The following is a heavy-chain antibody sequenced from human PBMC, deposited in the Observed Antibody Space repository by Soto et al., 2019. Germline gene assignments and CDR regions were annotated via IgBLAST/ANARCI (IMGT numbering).Heavy chain of an antibody. CDR2: ISRSSSTI. CDR1: GFTFSGYS. CDR3: AGDLRGGSYSSFDY. Sequence: EVQLVESGGGLVQPGGSLRLSCAASGFTFSGYSMNWVRQAPGKGLEWVSYISRSSSTIYYADSVKGRFTISRDNAKNSLYLQMNSLRAEDTAVYYCAGDLRGGSYSSFDYWGQGTLVTVSS. J-gene: IGHJ4*02. D-gene: IGHD1-26*01. V-gene: IGHV3-48*01.